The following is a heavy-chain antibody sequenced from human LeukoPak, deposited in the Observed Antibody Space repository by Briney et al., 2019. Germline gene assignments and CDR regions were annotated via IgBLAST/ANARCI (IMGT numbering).Heavy chain of an antibody. V-gene: IGHV4-31*03. CDR2: IYYSGST. J-gene: IGHJ4*02. D-gene: IGHD5-12*01. Sequence: SETLSLTCTVSGGSISSGGYYWSWTRQPQGKALEWTGYIYYSGSTYYNPSLKSRVTISVDTSKNQFSLKLSSVTAADTAVYYCARVSGYDGGHFDYWGQGTLVTVSS. CDR1: GGSISSGGYY. CDR3: ARVSGYDGGHFDY.